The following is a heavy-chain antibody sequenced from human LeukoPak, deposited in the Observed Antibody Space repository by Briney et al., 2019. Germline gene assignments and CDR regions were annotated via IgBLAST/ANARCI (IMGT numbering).Heavy chain of an antibody. D-gene: IGHD2-21*01. CDR3: ASLVFPDWFDP. CDR2: INHSGST. V-gene: IGHV4-34*01. J-gene: IGHJ5*02. Sequence: SETLSLTCAVYGGSFSGYYWSWIRQPPGKGLEWIGEINHSGSTNYNPSLKSRVTISVDTSKSQFSLKLSSVTAADTAVYYCASLVFPDWFDPWGQGTLVTVSS. CDR1: GGSFSGYY.